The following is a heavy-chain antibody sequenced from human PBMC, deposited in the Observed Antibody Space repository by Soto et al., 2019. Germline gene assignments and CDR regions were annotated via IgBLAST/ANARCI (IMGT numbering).Heavy chain of an antibody. CDR3: ARDVSPGSSSLYLDAFDI. Sequence: EVQLEESGGDLVQPGGSLRLSCAASGFTLSAYWMTWVRQAPGKGLEWVANINRDGSKKSYLDSVRGRFTISRDNVGNSLYLQMDRLRADDPALYYCARDVSPGSSSLYLDAFDIWGQGTMVTVSS. J-gene: IGHJ3*02. D-gene: IGHD6-13*01. CDR2: INRDGSKK. V-gene: IGHV3-7*05. CDR1: GFTLSAYW.